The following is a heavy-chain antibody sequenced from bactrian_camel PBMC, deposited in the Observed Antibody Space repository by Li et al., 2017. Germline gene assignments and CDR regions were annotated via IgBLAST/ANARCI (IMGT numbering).Heavy chain of an antibody. Sequence: VQLVESGGGSVQAGGSLRLSCTGSGGGMHVRDMGWFRQVPGREREGVATISGGGSITYADSVKGRFTISKDNAMNTLYLQMDSLKPEDTAMYYCAVEGDGSFCRGSWFLFGYWGQGTQVTVS. D-gene: IGHD2*01. V-gene: IGHV3-3*01. CDR3: AVEGDGSFCRGSWFLFGY. CDR1: GGGMHVRD. CDR2: ISGGGSIT. J-gene: IGHJ6*01.